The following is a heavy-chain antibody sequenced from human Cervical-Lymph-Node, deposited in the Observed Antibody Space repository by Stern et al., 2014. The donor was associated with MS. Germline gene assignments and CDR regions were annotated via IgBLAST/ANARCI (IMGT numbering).Heavy chain of an antibody. J-gene: IGHJ5*02. CDR3: ARGGRGVVVPAASNWFDP. D-gene: IGHD2-2*01. CDR2: VNPANGHT. V-gene: IGHV1-3*01. CDR1: GYSFPTFA. Sequence: VQLVESGAEVKKPGASVKVFCKASGYSFPTFALHWVRQAPGQGLEWMGRVNPANGHTKYSQKFHARVTITTDTSASTAYMEVTSLTSEDTAVYYCARGGRGVVVPAASNWFDPWGQGTLVTVSS.